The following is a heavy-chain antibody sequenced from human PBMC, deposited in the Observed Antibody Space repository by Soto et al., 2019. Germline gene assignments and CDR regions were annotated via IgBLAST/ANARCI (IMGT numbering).Heavy chain of an antibody. CDR2: ISAYNGNT. J-gene: IGHJ5*02. CDR1: GYTFNSYG. V-gene: IGHV1-18*01. CDR3: ARDSSGWNNWFDP. Sequence: ASVKVSCKDSGYTFNSYGSSWVRQAPGQGLEWMGWISAYNGNTNYAQKLQGRVTMTTDTSTSTAYMELRSLRSDDTAVYYCARDSSGWNNWFDPWGQGTLVTVSS. D-gene: IGHD6-19*01.